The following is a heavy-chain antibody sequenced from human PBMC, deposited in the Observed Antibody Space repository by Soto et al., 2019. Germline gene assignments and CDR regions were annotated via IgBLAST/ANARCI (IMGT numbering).Heavy chain of an antibody. Sequence: QVYLVQSGAEVRRPGASVKVSCTAFGYILTGYSLHWVRQAPGQGLEWMGWIDPNSGATNSAERFHGRVSVTRETSISAAYLELSSLRSDDTAVYYCARGYGSSPNMELRFGMDVWGQATTISVSS. CDR3: ARGYGSSPNMELRFGMDV. J-gene: IGHJ6*02. V-gene: IGHV1-2*02. CDR1: GYILTGYS. CDR2: IDPNSGAT. D-gene: IGHD5-18*01.